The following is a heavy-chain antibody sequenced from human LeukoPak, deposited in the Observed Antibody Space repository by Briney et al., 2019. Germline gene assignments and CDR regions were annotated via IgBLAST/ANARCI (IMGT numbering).Heavy chain of an antibody. D-gene: IGHD6-13*01. Sequence: QPSETLSLTCAVYGGSFSGYYWSWIRQPPGKGLEWIGEINHSGSTNYNPSLKSRVTISVDTSKNQFSLKLSSVTAADTAVYYCARDMGSWSGGWFDPWGQGTLVTVSS. CDR2: INHSGST. J-gene: IGHJ5*02. CDR1: GGSFSGYY. CDR3: ARDMGSWSGGWFDP. V-gene: IGHV4-34*01.